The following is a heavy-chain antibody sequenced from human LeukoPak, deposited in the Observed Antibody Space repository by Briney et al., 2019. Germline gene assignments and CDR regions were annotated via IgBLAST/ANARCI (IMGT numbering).Heavy chain of an antibody. J-gene: IGHJ4*02. Sequence: PAGPLRLSCGASGFNFRTSWLNWVRQAPGKGLEWVASINPDGSDKYSVDSVKGRFTISRDNAKNSLYLQMNSLRAEDTAVYYCATDRGYSSFHYWREGTLVSLSS. CDR3: ATDRGYSSFHY. V-gene: IGHV3-7*01. CDR1: GFNFRTSW. CDR2: INPDGSDK. D-gene: IGHD3-22*01.